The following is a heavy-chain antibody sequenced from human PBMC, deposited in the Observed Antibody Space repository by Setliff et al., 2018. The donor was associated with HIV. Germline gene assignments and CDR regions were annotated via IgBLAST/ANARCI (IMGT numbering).Heavy chain of an antibody. D-gene: IGHD3-10*01. J-gene: IGHJ4*02. V-gene: IGHV3-15*01. Sequence: GGSLRLSCAASGLTFSNAWMSWVRQAPGKGLEWVGRIKSKTDGETEDYAAPVKGRFTISRDDSRSTLYLQMNSLITEDTALYYCTTAVAQNWYGSGNENYWGQGTLVTVSS. CDR2: IKSKTDGETE. CDR1: GLTFSNAW. CDR3: TTAVAQNWYGSGNENY.